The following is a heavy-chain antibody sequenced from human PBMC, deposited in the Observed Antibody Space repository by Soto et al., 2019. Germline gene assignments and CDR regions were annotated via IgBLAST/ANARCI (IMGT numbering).Heavy chain of an antibody. CDR2: ISAYNGNT. CDR3: ARDSSVVVPAARNDY. V-gene: IGHV1-18*01. J-gene: IGHJ4*02. CDR1: GYTFTSYG. D-gene: IGHD2-2*01. Sequence: EASVKASCKASGYTFTSYGISCVRQAPEQGLEWMGWISAYNGNTNYAQKLQGRVTMTTDTSTSTAYMELRSLRSDDTAVYYCARDSSVVVPAARNDYWGQGTLVTVS.